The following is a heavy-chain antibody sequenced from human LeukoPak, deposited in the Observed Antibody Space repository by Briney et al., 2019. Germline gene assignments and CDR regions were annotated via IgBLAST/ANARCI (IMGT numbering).Heavy chain of an antibody. CDR1: GGSFSGYY. Sequence: SETLSLTCAVYGGSFSGYYWSWIRQPPGKGLEWIGEINHSGSTNYNPSLKSRVTISVDTSKNQFSLKLSSVTAADTAVYYCARSPSRAPSDYWGQGTLVTVSS. V-gene: IGHV4-34*01. CDR2: INHSGST. J-gene: IGHJ4*02. CDR3: ARSPSRAPSDY.